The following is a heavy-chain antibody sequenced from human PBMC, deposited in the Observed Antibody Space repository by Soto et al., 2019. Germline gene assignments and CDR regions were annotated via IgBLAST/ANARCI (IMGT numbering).Heavy chain of an antibody. CDR3: GRGGLQHALDV. CDR1: GFTFSNYW. D-gene: IGHD6-13*01. V-gene: IGHV3-74*03. Sequence: EVQLVESGGGLVQPGGSLRLSCAASGFTFSNYWMYWVRQAPGKGLVWVSRVNNDGTDTTHADSVKGRFTLSRDHDENALYLQMSSLRAEDTAVYYCGRGGLQHALDVWGQGSTVTVSS. CDR2: VNNDGTDT. J-gene: IGHJ6*02.